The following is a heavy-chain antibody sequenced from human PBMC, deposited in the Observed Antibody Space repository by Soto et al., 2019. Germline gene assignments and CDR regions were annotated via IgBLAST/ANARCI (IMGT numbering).Heavy chain of an antibody. J-gene: IGHJ4*02. CDR2: IYYSGST. D-gene: IGHD6-19*01. CDR1: GGSISSYY. CDR3: ASTPIALAGTWDY. V-gene: IGHV4-59*01. Sequence: SETLSLTCTVSGGSISSYYWSWIRQPPGKGLEWIGYIYYSGSTNYNPSLKSRVTISVDTSKNQFSLKLSSVTAADTAVYYCASTPIALAGTWDYWGQGTLVTVSS.